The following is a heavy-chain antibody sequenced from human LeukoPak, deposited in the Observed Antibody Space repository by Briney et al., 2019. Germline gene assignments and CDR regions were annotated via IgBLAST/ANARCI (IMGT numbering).Heavy chain of an antibody. J-gene: IGHJ6*02. CDR2: MNPNSGNT. CDR1: GYTFTSYD. D-gene: IGHD3-22*01. Sequence: ASVKVSCKASGYTFTSYDTNWVRQATGQGLEWMGWMNPNSGNTGYAQKFQGRVTMTRNTSISTAYMELSSLRSEDTAVYYCARPTYYYDSSGYYYQFDPQYYYYYGMDVWGQGTTVTVSS. CDR3: ARPTYYYDSSGYYYQFDPQYYYYYGMDV. V-gene: IGHV1-8*01.